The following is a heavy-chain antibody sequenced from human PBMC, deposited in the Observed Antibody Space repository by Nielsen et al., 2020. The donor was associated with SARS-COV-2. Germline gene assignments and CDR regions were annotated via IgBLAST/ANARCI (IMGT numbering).Heavy chain of an antibody. Sequence: GGSLRPSCAASGFTFSDYYMTWIRQAPGKGLEWLSYISTGSRNTIYADSVKGRITISRDNAKNSLYLQMNSLRADDTAVYYCARVGRSWYGFDSWGQGTLVTVSS. J-gene: IGHJ4*02. CDR1: GFTFSDYY. CDR3: ARVGRSWYGFDS. CDR2: ISTGSRNT. D-gene: IGHD6-13*01. V-gene: IGHV3-11*05.